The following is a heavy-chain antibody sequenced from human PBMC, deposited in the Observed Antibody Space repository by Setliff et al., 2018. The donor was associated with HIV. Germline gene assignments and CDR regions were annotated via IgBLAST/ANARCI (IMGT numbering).Heavy chain of an antibody. CDR1: GGTFSSYA. D-gene: IGHD3-9*01. V-gene: IGHV1-69*13. J-gene: IGHJ4*02. CDR3: ARVPILRYASPVDM. CDR2: IIPIFGTA. Sequence: SVKVSCKASGGTFSSYAISWVRQAPGQGLEWMGGIIPIFGTANYAQKFQGRVTITADESTSTAYMELSSLRFDDTAVYYCARVPILRYASPVDMWGQGTLVTVSS.